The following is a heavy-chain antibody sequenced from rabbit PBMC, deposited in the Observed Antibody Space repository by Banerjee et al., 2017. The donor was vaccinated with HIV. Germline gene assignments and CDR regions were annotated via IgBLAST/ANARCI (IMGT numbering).Heavy chain of an antibody. CDR1: GFNLSSGYD. Sequence: QSLEESGGDLVKPGASLTLTCKASGFNLSSGYDMCWVRQAPGKGLELIACIYSSNGDKWYASWVNGRFTISRSTSLNTVDLKMTSLTAADTATYFCARGWITMTMNLWGQGTLVTVS. D-gene: IGHD2-1*01. J-gene: IGHJ4*01. CDR2: IYSSNGDK. CDR3: ARGWITMTMNL. V-gene: IGHV1S43*01.